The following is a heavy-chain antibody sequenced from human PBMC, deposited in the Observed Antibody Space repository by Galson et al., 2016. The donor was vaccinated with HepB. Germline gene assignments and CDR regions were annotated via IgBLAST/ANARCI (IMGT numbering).Heavy chain of an antibody. CDR3: ARDPRVMLIFGGVIDDPILDY. J-gene: IGHJ4*02. Sequence: SVKVSCKASGYPFSTHGISWVRQAPGQGLEWMGWISGLNGETRYSQRFQGRLTMTTDTSTSTAYMELRGLRSDDTAVYYCARDPRVMLIFGGVIDDPILDYWGQGALIIVSS. CDR1: GYPFSTHG. CDR2: ISGLNGET. V-gene: IGHV1-18*01. D-gene: IGHD3-16*02.